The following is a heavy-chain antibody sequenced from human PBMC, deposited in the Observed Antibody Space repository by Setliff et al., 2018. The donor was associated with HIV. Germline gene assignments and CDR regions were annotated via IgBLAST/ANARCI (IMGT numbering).Heavy chain of an antibody. CDR2: TIPILGVA. J-gene: IGHJ6*03. D-gene: IGHD3-3*01. CDR1: RSTFNSHT. V-gene: IGHV1-69*02. Sequence: SVKVSCKASRSTFNSHTINWVRQAPGQGLDWMGRTIPILGVANYAQRFPGKVTITADKSTSTAYMELTSLRFDDTAMYYCVRGVQSPPHYSYYYMDVWGEGTMVTVSS. CDR3: VRGVQSPPHYSYYYMDV.